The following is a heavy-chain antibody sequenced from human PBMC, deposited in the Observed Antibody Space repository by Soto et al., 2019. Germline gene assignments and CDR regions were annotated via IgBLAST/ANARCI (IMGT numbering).Heavy chain of an antibody. CDR2: LFWDDDK. CDR1: GFSVSASGVG. D-gene: IGHD2-15*01. V-gene: IGHV2-5*02. Sequence: QITLKEPGHTLVKPTQTLTLTCTCAGFSVSASGVGMGWIRQPPGKALEWLALLFWDDDKRYNPSLKSRLTITKDTSKNEVVLTMTNVYPVDTAAYYCTQSTRRARCSWGNCYFVDCRRQGTPVTVTS. J-gene: IGHJ4*02. CDR3: TQSTRRARCSWGNCYFVDC.